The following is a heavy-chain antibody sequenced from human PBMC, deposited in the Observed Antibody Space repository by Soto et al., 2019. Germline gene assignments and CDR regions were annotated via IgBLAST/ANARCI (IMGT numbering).Heavy chain of an antibody. CDR1: GGSISSSNW. V-gene: IGHV4-4*02. CDR2: IYHSGST. Sequence: QVQLQESGPGLVKPSGTLSLTCAVSGGSISSSNWWSWVRQPPGKGLEWIGEIYHSGSTNYNPSLKSRVTISVDKSKNQFSLKLSSVTAADTAVYYCAREYTYYYDSSGYCNAFDIWGQGTMVTVSS. J-gene: IGHJ3*02. CDR3: AREYTYYYDSSGYCNAFDI. D-gene: IGHD3-22*01.